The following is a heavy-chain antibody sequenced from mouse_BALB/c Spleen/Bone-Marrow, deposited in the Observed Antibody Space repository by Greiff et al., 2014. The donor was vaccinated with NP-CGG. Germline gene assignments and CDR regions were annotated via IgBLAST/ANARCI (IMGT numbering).Heavy chain of an antibody. D-gene: IGHD2-3*01. Sequence: EVMLVESGGGLVQPGGSLRLSCATSGFTFTDYYMSWVRQPPGKALEWLTFIRNKANGYTTEYSASVKGRFTISRDNSQSILYLQMNTLRAEGSATYYCARDMGLLRFDYWGQGTTLTVSS. CDR3: ARDMGLLRFDY. CDR2: IRNKANGYTT. J-gene: IGHJ2*01. V-gene: IGHV7-3*02. CDR1: GFTFTDYY.